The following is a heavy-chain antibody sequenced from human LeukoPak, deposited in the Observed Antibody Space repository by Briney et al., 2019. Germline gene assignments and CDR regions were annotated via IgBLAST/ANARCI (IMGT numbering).Heavy chain of an antibody. V-gene: IGHV3-7*01. CDR2: IKEDGGEK. Sequence: GGSLRLSCAASGFTFSNYWMSWVRQAPGKGLEWVAHIKEDGGEKHYVDPVKGRFTISRDNAKNSLYLQMNSLRAEDTAMYYCVRDRGYCSGGTCYALWDYWGQGTLVTVSS. CDR3: VRDRGYCSGGTCYALWDY. J-gene: IGHJ4*02. D-gene: IGHD2-15*01. CDR1: GFTFSNYW.